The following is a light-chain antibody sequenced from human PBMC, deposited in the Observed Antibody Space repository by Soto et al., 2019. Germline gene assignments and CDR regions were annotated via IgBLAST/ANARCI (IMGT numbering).Light chain of an antibody. Sequence: QSVLTQPPSASGTPGQRVTISCSGGGSNIGSNTVNWYQHLPGTAPKLLIYSNNQRPSGVPDRFSGSKSGTSASLAISGLQSQDEAGYYCAAWDDSLNGVVFGGGTKLTVL. CDR2: SNN. CDR3: AAWDDSLNGVV. CDR1: GSNIGSNT. V-gene: IGLV1-44*01. J-gene: IGLJ2*01.